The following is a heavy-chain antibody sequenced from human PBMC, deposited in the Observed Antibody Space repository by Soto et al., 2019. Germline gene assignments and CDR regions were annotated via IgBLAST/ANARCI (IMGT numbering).Heavy chain of an antibody. J-gene: IGHJ4*02. D-gene: IGHD1-7*01. CDR3: ARDGIGGTVFRGYLDY. V-gene: IGHV3-33*01. Sequence: GESLKISCKGSGYSFTSYWIGWVRQAPGKGLEWVAIIRFDGSNEEYADSVKGRFTISRDNSKNTLYLQMNTLGAEDTAVYYCARDGIGGTVFRGYLDYWGRGTVVTVSS. CDR2: IRFDGSNE. CDR1: GYSFTSYW.